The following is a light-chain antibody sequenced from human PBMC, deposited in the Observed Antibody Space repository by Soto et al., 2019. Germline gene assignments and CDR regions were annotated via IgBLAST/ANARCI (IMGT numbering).Light chain of an antibody. CDR3: QLYQRPPIT. CDR2: KAS. Sequence: DIQMTQSPSTLSASVGDRVTITCRASQSIGAWLAWYQHKPGRAPNVLIYKASTLQSGVPSRFSGSGSGTEFTLTIASLQPDDFATYFCQLYQRPPITFGQGTRLEIK. CDR1: QSIGAW. J-gene: IGKJ5*01. V-gene: IGKV1-5*03.